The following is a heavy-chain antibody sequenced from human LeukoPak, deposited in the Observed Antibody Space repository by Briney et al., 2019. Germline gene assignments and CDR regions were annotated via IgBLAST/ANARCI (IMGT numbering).Heavy chain of an antibody. Sequence: PSETLSLTCTVSGGSISSYYWSWIRQPPGKGLEWIGYIYYSGSTNYNPSLKSRVTISVDTSKNQFSLKLSSVTAADTAVYYCARGLRSSSYIMPYYYYMDVWGKGTTVTVSS. CDR2: IYYSGST. V-gene: IGHV4-59*01. CDR1: GGSISSYY. D-gene: IGHD6-6*01. CDR3: ARGLRSSSYIMPYYYYMDV. J-gene: IGHJ6*03.